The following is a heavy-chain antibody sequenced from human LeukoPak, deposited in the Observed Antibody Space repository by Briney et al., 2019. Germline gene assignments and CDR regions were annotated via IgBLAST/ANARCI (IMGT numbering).Heavy chain of an antibody. CDR1: GGSISSGDYY. Sequence: SQTLSLTCTVSGGSISSGDYYWSWIRQPPGKGLEWIGYIYYSGATYYTPSLKSRVTISVDTSKNQFSLKLSSVTAADTAVYYCARTVGTGVFQHWGQGTLVTVSS. J-gene: IGHJ1*01. CDR2: IYYSGAT. CDR3: ARTVGTGVFQH. V-gene: IGHV4-30-4*01. D-gene: IGHD4-23*01.